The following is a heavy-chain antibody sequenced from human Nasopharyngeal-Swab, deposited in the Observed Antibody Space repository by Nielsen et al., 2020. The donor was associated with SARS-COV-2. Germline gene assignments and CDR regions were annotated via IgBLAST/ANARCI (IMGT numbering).Heavy chain of an antibody. CDR1: GFTFSSYA. J-gene: IGHJ4*02. CDR3: AKDHDSSGSYFDY. CDR2: ISGSGGTT. V-gene: IGHV3-23*01. Sequence: GESLKISCAASGFTFSSYAMSWVRQAPGKGLEWVSAISGSGGTTSYADSVKGRFTISRDNSKNTVDLQMDSLRAEDTAVYYCAKDHDSSGSYFDYWGQGTLVTVSS. D-gene: IGHD3-22*01.